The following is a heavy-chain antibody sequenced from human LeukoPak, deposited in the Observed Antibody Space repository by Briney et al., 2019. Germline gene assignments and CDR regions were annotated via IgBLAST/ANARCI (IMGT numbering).Heavy chain of an antibody. J-gene: IGHJ4*02. V-gene: IGHV3-21*04. CDR3: ARGYGSGSFYNPFDY. D-gene: IGHD3-10*01. Sequence: KPGGSLRLSCAASGFTFSSYSMNWVRQAPGKGLEWVSSISSSSSYIYYADSVKGRFTISRDISKNTVYLQMNSLRAEDTAVYYCARGYGSGSFYNPFDYWGQGTLVTVSS. CDR2: ISSSSSYI. CDR1: GFTFSSYS.